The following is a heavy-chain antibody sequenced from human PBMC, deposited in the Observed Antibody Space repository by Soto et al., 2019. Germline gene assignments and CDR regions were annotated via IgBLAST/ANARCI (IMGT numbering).Heavy chain of an antibody. CDR3: ARDGASDWRTLGNWFDP. V-gene: IGHV1-18*01. Sequence: QVKLVQSGVEVKKPGASVKVSCKASGYTFISYGISWLRQAPGQGPEWMGWISPYNGNTNYAQKVQGRVTMTTDTSTNAAYLEVSSLSSDDTAVYYCARDGASDWRTLGNWFDPWGKGTLVTVS. CDR2: ISPYNGNT. D-gene: IGHD6-19*01. J-gene: IGHJ5*02. CDR1: GYTFISYG.